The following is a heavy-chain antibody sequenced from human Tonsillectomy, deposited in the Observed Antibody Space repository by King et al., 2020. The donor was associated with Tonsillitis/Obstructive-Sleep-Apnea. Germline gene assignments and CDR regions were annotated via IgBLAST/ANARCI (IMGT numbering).Heavy chain of an antibody. Sequence: VQLVESGGGLVQPGGSLRLSCAASGFTFSSYAMSWVRQAPGKGLEWVSGISVSGGSTNYADSVKGRFTISRDNSKNTLYLQMNSLRAEDTAVYYCAKAFSLGYYYYYMDVWGKGTTVTVSS. D-gene: IGHD2/OR15-2a*01. CDR2: ISVSGGST. V-gene: IGHV3-23*04. CDR3: AKAFSLGYYYYYMDV. CDR1: GFTFSSYA. J-gene: IGHJ6*03.